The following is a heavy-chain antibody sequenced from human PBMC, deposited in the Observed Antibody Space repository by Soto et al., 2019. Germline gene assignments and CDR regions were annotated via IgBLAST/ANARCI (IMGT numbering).Heavy chain of an antibody. J-gene: IGHJ6*02. CDR1: GYTFTSYY. V-gene: IGHV1-46*01. CDR3: ARDDRQYCSSTSCYPAVYYYYGMDV. D-gene: IGHD2-2*01. CDR2: INPSGGST. Sequence: ASVKVSCKASGYTFTSYYMHWVRQAPGQGLEWMGIINPSGGSTSYAQKFQGRVTMTRDTSTSTVYMELSSLRSEDTAVYYCARDDRQYCSSTSCYPAVYYYYGMDVWGQGTTVTVSS.